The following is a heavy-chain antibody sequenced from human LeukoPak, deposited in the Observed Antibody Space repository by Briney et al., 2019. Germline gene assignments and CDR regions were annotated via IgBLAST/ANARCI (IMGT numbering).Heavy chain of an antibody. D-gene: IGHD2-2*01. CDR1: GFTFDSYG. CDR3: ARAYCSSTRCSYYFDS. CDR2: ISSSSTYI. J-gene: IGHJ4*02. Sequence: NPGGSLRLSCAASGFTFDSYGMNWVRQAPGKGLEWISSISSSSTYIYYADSVKGRFTISRDNAKNSLYLQMNSLRAEDTAVYYCARAYCSSTRCSYYFDSWSQGTLVTVSS. V-gene: IGHV3-21*01.